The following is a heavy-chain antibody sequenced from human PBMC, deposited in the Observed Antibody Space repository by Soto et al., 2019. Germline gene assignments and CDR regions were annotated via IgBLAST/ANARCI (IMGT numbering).Heavy chain of an antibody. CDR1: GGTFSSYA. CDR3: ARGGSPIAVAGPFDY. Sequence: QVQLVQSVAEVKKPGSSVKVSCKASGGTFSSYAISCVRQAPGQGLEWMGGIIPIFGTANYAQKFQGRVTITADESTSTAYMELSSLRSEDTAVYYCARGGSPIAVAGPFDYWGQGTLVTVSS. V-gene: IGHV1-69*01. J-gene: IGHJ4*02. D-gene: IGHD6-19*01. CDR2: IIPIFGTA.